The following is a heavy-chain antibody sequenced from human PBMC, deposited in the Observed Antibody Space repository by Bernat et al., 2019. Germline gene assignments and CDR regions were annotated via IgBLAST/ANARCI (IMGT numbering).Heavy chain of an antibody. V-gene: IGHV4-34*01. CDR1: GGSFSGYY. J-gene: IGHJ6*04. CDR3: AGKIIINGSTVVDV. D-gene: IGHD1-7*01. Sequence: GGGRLKPSETLSLTCAVYGGSFSGYYWSWIRQPPGQGLEWIGEINHSGSTNYNPSLKSRVTISVDTSKNQFSLKLSSVTAADTAVYYCAGKIIINGSTVVDVWGKGTTVTVSS. CDR2: INHSGST.